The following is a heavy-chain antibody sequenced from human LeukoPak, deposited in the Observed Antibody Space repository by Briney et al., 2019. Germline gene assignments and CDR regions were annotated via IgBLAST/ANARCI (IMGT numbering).Heavy chain of an antibody. CDR3: AREASSGWYSVSYYGMDV. CDR1: GVTVSSNY. V-gene: IGHV3-66*01. D-gene: IGHD6-19*01. J-gene: IGHJ6*02. CDR2: IYSGGST. Sequence: PGGSLRLSCAASGVTVSSNYMSWVRQAPGKGLEWVSVIYSGGSTHYADSVKGRFTISRDNSKNTLYLQMNSLRAEDTAVYYCAREASSGWYSVSYYGMDVWGQGTTVTVSS.